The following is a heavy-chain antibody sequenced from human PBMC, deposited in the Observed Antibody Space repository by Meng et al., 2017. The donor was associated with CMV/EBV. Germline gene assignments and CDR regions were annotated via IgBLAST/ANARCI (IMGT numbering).Heavy chain of an antibody. V-gene: IGHV3-21*01. Sequence: ASGFTFSSYSMNWVHQAPGKGLEWVSSISSSSSYIYYADSVKGRFTISRDNAKNSLYLQMNSLRAEDTAVYYCARDPSGYSYGFLDYWGQGTLVTVSS. CDR1: GFTFSSYS. CDR3: ARDPSGYSYGFLDY. J-gene: IGHJ4*02. CDR2: ISSSSSYI. D-gene: IGHD5-18*01.